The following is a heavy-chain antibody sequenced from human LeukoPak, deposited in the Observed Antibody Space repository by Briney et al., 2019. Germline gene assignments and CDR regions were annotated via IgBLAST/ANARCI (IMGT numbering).Heavy chain of an antibody. CDR1: RDSLNSGTYY. J-gene: IGHJ5*02. V-gene: IGHV4-61*01. D-gene: IGHD4-17*01. CDR3: ARRIFYGDSGDWFDP. Sequence: SQTLSLTCTVSRDSLNSGTYYWSWIRQPPGKGLEWIGYIYYSGSTNYNPSLKSRVTISVNTSKNQFSLKLSSVTAADTAVYYCARRIFYGDSGDWFDPWGQGTLVTVSS. CDR2: IYYSGST.